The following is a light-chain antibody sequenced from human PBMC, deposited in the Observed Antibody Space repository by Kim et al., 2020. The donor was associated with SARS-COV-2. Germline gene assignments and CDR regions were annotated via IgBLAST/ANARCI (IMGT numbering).Light chain of an antibody. J-gene: IGLJ2*01. CDR1: SSDVGGYNY. V-gene: IGLV2-14*03. CDR3: SSYTSSSTLVV. CDR2: DVS. Sequence: QSITISGTGTSSDVGGYNYVSWYQQHPGKAPELMIYDVSNRPSGVSNRFSGSKSGNTASLTISGLQAEDEADYYCSSYTSSSTLVVFGGGTKLTVL.